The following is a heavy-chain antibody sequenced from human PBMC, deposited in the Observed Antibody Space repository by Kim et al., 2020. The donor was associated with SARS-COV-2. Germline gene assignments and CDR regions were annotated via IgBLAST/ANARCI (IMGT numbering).Heavy chain of an antibody. CDR1: GFTFSSYA. CDR2: ISSNGGST. V-gene: IGHV3-64*01. Sequence: GGSLRLSCAASGFTFSSYAMHWVRQAPGKGLEYVSAISSNGGSTYYANSVKGRFTIARDNSKNTLYLQMGSLRAEDMAVYYCARDRSEFSRNGFDYWGQGTLVTVSS. J-gene: IGHJ4*02. D-gene: IGHD3-10*01. CDR3: ARDRSEFSRNGFDY.